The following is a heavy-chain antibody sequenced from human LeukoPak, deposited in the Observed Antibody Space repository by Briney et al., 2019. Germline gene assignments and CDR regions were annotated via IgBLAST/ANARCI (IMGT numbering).Heavy chain of an antibody. V-gene: IGHV4-34*01. CDR1: GGSFSGYY. CDR2: INHSGST. Sequence: SETLSLTCAVSGGSFSGYYWSWLRQPPGKGLEWIGEINHSGSTNYNPSLKSRVTISVDTSKNQFSLKLSSVTAADTAVYYCARGRVEMATIYYFDYWGQGTLVTVSS. D-gene: IGHD5-24*01. CDR3: ARGRVEMATIYYFDY. J-gene: IGHJ4*02.